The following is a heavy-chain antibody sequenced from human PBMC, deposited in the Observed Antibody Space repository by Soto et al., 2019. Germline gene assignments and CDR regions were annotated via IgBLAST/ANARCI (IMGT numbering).Heavy chain of an antibody. D-gene: IGHD3-22*01. CDR3: AREDAIVASRPAY. Sequence: ASGKVSCKASGYTFTSYYIHWVRQAPVQGLEWMGVINPSGGSTSYAQKFQGRVTMTRDTSTSTVYMGLSSLRSEDTAVYYCAREDAIVASRPAYWWRGTVVAVSS. CDR2: INPSGGST. V-gene: IGHV1-46*01. J-gene: IGHJ4*02. CDR1: GYTFTSYY.